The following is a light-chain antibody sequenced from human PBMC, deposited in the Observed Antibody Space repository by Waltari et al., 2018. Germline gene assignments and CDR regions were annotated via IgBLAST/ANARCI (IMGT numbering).Light chain of an antibody. V-gene: IGKV4-1*01. CDR2: GAS. Sequence: DIVMTQSPDALAVSLGERAAINCKPSQSVVFNSNNKNYIAWYQKKPRQPPKLLIYGASTRDAGVPDRFSGSGSETDFTLTISSLQPEDVAVYYCQQYHSVPFTFGGGTKVEIQ. CDR1: QSVVFNSNNKNY. CDR3: QQYHSVPFT. J-gene: IGKJ4*01.